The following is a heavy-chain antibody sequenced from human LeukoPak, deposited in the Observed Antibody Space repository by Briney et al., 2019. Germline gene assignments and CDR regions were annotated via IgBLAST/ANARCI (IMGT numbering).Heavy chain of an antibody. D-gene: IGHD2-21*02. CDR1: GYTFTGYY. V-gene: IGHV1-2*02. CDR3: AREGSAYCGGDCDIDY. CDR2: INPNSGGT. J-gene: IGHJ4*02. Sequence: ASVKVSCKASGYTFTGYYMHWVRQAPGQGLEWMGWINPNSGGTNYAQKFQGRVTMTRDTSISTAYMELSRLRSDDTAVYYCAREGSAYCGGDCDIDYWGQGTLVTVSS.